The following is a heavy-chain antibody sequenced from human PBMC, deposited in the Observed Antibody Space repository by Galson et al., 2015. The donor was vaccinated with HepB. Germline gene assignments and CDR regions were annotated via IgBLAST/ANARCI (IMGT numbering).Heavy chain of an antibody. CDR3: ARGSSSSYDFWSGYYTLGLSGMDV. CDR2: IWYDGSNK. D-gene: IGHD3-3*01. J-gene: IGHJ6*02. Sequence: FTFSSYGMHWVRQAPGKGLEWVAVIWYDGSNKYYADSVKGRFTISRDNSKNTLYLQMNSLRAEDTAVYYCARGSSSSYDFWSGYYTLGLSGMDVWGQGTAVTVSS. CDR1: FTFSSYG. V-gene: IGHV3-33*01.